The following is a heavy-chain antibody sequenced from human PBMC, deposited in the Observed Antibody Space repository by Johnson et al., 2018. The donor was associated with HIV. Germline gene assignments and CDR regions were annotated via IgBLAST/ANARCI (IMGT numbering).Heavy chain of an antibody. CDR1: GFSFSSYA. D-gene: IGHD3-16*01. J-gene: IGHJ3*01. CDR2: IYSGGST. Sequence: VQLVEFGGGLVQPGGSLRLSCAASGFSFSSYAMSWVRQAPGKGLEWVSVIYSGGSTYDADSVKGRFTISRDNSKNTLYLQMHSLRIEDTAVYYCARGSRYTYDNDDVYLLQAFDVWGQGTMVTVSS. V-gene: IGHV3-66*02. CDR3: ARGSRYTYDNDDVYLLQAFDV.